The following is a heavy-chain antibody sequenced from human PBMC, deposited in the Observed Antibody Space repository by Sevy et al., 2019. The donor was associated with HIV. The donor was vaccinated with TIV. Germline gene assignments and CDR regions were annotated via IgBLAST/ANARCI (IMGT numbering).Heavy chain of an antibody. CDR1: GFTFSSYA. D-gene: IGHD3-22*01. CDR3: ARENYYYDSSGYYGWDYYYYYGMDV. Sequence: GESLKISCAASGFTFSSYAMHWVRQAPGKGLEWVAVISYDGSNKYYADSVKGRFTISRDNSKNTLYLQMNSLRAEDTAVYYCARENYYYDSSGYYGWDYYYYYGMDVWGQGTTVTVSS. J-gene: IGHJ6*02. CDR2: ISYDGSNK. V-gene: IGHV3-30-3*01.